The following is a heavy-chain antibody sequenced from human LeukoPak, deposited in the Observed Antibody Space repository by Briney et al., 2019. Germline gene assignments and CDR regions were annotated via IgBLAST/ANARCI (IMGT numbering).Heavy chain of an antibody. J-gene: IGHJ6*04. CDR3: AELGITMIGGV. CDR1: GFTFSSYG. Sequence: PGGSLRLSCAASGFTFSSYGMNWVRQAPGKGLERVSYISSSCSTIYYADSVKGRFTISRDNAKNSLYLQMNSLRAEDTAVYYCAELGITMIGGVWGKGTTVTISS. V-gene: IGHV3-48*03. D-gene: IGHD3-10*02. CDR2: ISSSCSTI.